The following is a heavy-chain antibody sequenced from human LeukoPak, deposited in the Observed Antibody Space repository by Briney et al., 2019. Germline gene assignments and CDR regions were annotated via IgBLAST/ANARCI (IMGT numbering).Heavy chain of an antibody. CDR2: IYYSRST. CDR1: GGSISSSSYY. CDR3: ASLRERSYYARGFDY. Sequence: SETLSLTCTVSGGSISSSSYYWGWIRQTPGKGLEWIGSIYYSRSTFYSPSLKSRVTISVDTSKNQLSLKLSSVAAADTAVYYCASLRERSYYARGFDYWGQGTLVTVSS. J-gene: IGHJ4*02. D-gene: IGHD1-26*01. V-gene: IGHV4-39*01.